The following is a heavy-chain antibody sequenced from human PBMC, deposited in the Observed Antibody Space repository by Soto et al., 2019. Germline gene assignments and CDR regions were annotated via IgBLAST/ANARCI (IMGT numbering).Heavy chain of an antibody. V-gene: IGHV1-69*01. J-gene: IGHJ4*02. Sequence: QVQLVQSGAEVKKPGSSVKVSCKASGGTFSSYAISWVRQAPGQGLEWMGGIIPIFGRANYAQKFQGRVTINEDESTSSAYMELSRLRSEDTAVYYCARLPGGSGSYQYYFDYWVQGTLVAVSS. D-gene: IGHD3-10*01. CDR2: IIPIFGRA. CDR1: GGTFSSYA. CDR3: ARLPGGSGSYQYYFDY.